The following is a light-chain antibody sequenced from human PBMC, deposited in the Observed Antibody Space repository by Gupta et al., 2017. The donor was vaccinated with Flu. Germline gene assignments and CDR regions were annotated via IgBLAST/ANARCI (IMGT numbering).Light chain of an antibody. Sequence: VTPGEPASLAGRASLVLRHRNAYNNFAWYLQKPGQFPQLRIDLGCVLVSGVADRFSGRGSGTDFTLRISRVETEDVGVYYCRQGFQATRTFGEGTKVEI. CDR2: LGC. CDR1: LVLRHRNAYNN. J-gene: IGKJ4*02. CDR3: RQGFQATRT. V-gene: IGKV2-28*01.